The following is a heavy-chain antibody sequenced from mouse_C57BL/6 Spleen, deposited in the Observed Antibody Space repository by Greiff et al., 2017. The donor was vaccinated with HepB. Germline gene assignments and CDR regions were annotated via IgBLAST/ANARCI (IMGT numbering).Heavy chain of an antibody. Sequence: VKLMESGAELVRPGASVKLSCKASGYTFTDYYINWVKQRPGQGLEWIARIYPGSGNTYYNEKFKGKATLTAEKSSSTAYMQLSSLTSEDSAVYFCARGDGYYYFDYWGQGTTLTVSS. CDR2: IYPGSGNT. D-gene: IGHD2-3*01. CDR1: GYTFTDYY. V-gene: IGHV1-76*01. CDR3: ARGDGYYYFDY. J-gene: IGHJ2*01.